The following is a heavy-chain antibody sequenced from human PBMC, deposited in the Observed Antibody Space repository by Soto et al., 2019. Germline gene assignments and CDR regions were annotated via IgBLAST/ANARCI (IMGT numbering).Heavy chain of an antibody. CDR3: ARVIKSGYSYGNDAFDI. CDR2: IIPIFGTA. Sequence: SVKVSCKASGGTFSSYAISWARQAPGQGLEWMGGIIPIFGTANYAQKFQGRVTITADESTSTAYMELSSLRSEDTAVYYCARVIKSGYSYGNDAFDIWGQGTMVTVSS. D-gene: IGHD5-18*01. V-gene: IGHV1-69*13. J-gene: IGHJ3*02. CDR1: GGTFSSYA.